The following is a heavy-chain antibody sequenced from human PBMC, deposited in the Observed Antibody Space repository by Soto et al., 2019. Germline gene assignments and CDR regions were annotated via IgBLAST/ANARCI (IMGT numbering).Heavy chain of an antibody. CDR1: GYSFTRYW. CDR3: ARHTTTAAAGIHYYYGMDV. D-gene: IGHD6-13*01. CDR2: IYPGDSDT. V-gene: IGHV5-51*01. J-gene: IGHJ6*02. Sequence: PGESLKISCTGSGYSFTRYWIGWVRQMPGKGVEWRGIIYPGDSDTRYSPSFQGQVTISADKSISTAYLQWSSLKASDTAMYYCARHTTTAAAGIHYYYGMDVWGQGTTVTVSS.